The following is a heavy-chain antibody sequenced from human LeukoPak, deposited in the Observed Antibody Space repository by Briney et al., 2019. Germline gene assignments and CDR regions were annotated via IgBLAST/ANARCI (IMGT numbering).Heavy chain of an antibody. D-gene: IGHD1-26*01. Sequence: SQTLSLTCTVSGGSISSGDYYWSWIRQPPGKGLEWIGYIYYSGSTNYNPSLKSRVTMSVDASKNQFSLKLSSVTAADTAVYYCARVVSGSYRFYYYYMDVWGKGTTVTVSS. CDR2: IYYSGST. V-gene: IGHV4-30-4*08. CDR1: GGSISSGDYY. J-gene: IGHJ6*03. CDR3: ARVVSGSYRFYYYYMDV.